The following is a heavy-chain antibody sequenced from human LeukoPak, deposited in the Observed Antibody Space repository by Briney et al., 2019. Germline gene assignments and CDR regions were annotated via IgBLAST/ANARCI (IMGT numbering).Heavy chain of an antibody. CDR1: RLSFSDYD. Sequence: GGSLRLSCRASRLSFSDYDMHWVRQAPGKGLEWVAVISYDGSRKHYGDSVKGRFTISRDNSKNTLYLRMNSLRAEDTAVYFCAKYAYNWNAPDGFDMWGQGTMVIVSS. D-gene: IGHD1-1*01. V-gene: IGHV3-30*18. CDR2: ISYDGSRK. CDR3: AKYAYNWNAPDGFDM. J-gene: IGHJ3*02.